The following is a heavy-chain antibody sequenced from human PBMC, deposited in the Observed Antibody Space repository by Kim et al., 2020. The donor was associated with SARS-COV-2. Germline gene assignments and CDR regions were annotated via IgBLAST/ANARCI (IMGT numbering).Heavy chain of an antibody. CDR1: GYTFINYY. CDR2: FNPYSGVT. V-gene: IGHV1-2*02. D-gene: IGHD2-21*02. Sequence: ASVKVSCKASGYTFINYYINWVRQAPGQGLEWMGWFNPYSGVTDLSQKFQGRVTMTRDTSITTAYMELSGLEFDDTGVYYCARDCGGDCYGGPHAAFDFW. J-gene: IGHJ3*01. CDR3: ARDCGGDCYGGPHAAFDF.